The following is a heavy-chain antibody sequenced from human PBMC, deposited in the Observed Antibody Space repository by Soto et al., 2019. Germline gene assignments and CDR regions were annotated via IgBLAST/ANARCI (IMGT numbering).Heavy chain of an antibody. Sequence: EVQLVVSGGGLIQPGGSLRLSCAASGFIVSSKYMSWVSQAPGKGLEWVSILYTDDTTYYADSVKGRFTISRDNSKNTLYLQMNSLRAEDTAVYYCARVGAVAAVDYWGQGTLVTVSS. CDR3: ARVGAVAAVDY. CDR2: LYTDDTT. V-gene: IGHV3-53*01. J-gene: IGHJ4*02. CDR1: GFIVSSKY. D-gene: IGHD6-19*01.